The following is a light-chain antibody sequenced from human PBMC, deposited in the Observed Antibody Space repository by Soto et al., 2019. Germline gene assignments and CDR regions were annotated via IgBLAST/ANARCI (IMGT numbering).Light chain of an antibody. V-gene: IGKV3-15*01. CDR1: QSVSSN. CDR2: DIS. CDR3: QQDYDWPLT. J-gene: IGKJ5*01. Sequence: TMYPSNLSLSAWERTTLSCRASQSVSSNLAWYQQKPGQAPRLLIYDISNRATGVPARFSGSGSGTEFTLTISSLQSEDFAVYYCQQDYDWPLTFGQGTRLEVK.